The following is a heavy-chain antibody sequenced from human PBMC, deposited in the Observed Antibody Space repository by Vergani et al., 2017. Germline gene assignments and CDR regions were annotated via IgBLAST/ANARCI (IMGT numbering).Heavy chain of an antibody. CDR1: VGTFSSYA. V-gene: IGHV1-69*12. CDR3: ASAYYYDISGYYYDRDRYYYYYGMDV. CDR2: IIPIFSTA. Sequence: QVQLVQSGAEVKKPGASVKVSCKASVGTFSSYAISWVRQAPGKGLEWMGGIIPIFSTANYAQKFQGRVTITADESTSTAYMEPSSLRSEDTAVYYCASAYYYDISGYYYDRDRYYYYYGMDVWGQXP. J-gene: IGHJ6*02. D-gene: IGHD3-22*01.